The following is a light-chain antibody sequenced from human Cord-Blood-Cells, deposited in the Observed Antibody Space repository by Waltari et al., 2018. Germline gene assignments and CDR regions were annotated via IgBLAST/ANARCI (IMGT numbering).Light chain of an antibody. CDR2: AAS. CDR3: QQSYSTPFT. J-gene: IGKJ3*01. CDR1: QSISGY. V-gene: IGKV1-39*01. Sequence: DIQMTQSPSSLSASVGDRVTITCRASQSISGYLNWYQQKPGKAPKLLIYAASSLQSGVQSRFSGSGSGTDFTLTISSLQPEDFATYYCQQSYSTPFTFGPGTKVDIK.